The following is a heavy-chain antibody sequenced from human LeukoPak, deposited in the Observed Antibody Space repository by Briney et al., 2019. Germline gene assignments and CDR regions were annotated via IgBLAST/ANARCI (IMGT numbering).Heavy chain of an antibody. J-gene: IGHJ4*02. CDR3: ARGLGAIAFDY. D-gene: IGHD1-26*01. CDR1: GGSITSIGYY. V-gene: IGHV4-39*07. CDR2: IYCSGST. Sequence: PSETLSLTCTVSGGSITSIGYYWGWIRQPPGKGLEWIGSIYCSGSTYYNPSLKSRVTISVDTSKNQFFLKLDSVTAADTAVYYCARGLGAIAFDYWGQGTLVTVSS.